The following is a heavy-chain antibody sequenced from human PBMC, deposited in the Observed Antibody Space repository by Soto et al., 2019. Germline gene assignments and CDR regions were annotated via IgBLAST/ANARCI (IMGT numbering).Heavy chain of an antibody. Sequence: DSVKVSWKASGGTFSSYTISWVRHAPRQGLEWMGIITPSGGRTRYAQKFQGRVTIYRDTSTSTVYMGLSSLRSEDTAVYLFVRGQNFDDDSGYYSPWGQGSLVPVSS. V-gene: IGHV1-46*01. D-gene: IGHD3-22*01. J-gene: IGHJ5*01. CDR3: VRGQNFDDDSGYYSP. CDR1: GGTFSSYT. CDR2: ITPSGGRT.